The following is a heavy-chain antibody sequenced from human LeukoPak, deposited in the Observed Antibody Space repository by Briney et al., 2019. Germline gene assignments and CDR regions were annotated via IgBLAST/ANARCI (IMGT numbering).Heavy chain of an antibody. J-gene: IGHJ6*03. CDR1: GYTFTSYD. CDR3: ARESGYYDFWSGYYYYYMDV. Sequence: ASVKVSCKASGYTFTSYDINWVRQATGQGLEWMGWMNPNSGNTGHAQKFQGRVTMTRNTSISTAYMELSSLRSEDTAVYYCARESGYYDFWSGYYYYYMDVWGKGTTVTVSS. D-gene: IGHD3-3*01. CDR2: MNPNSGNT. V-gene: IGHV1-8*01.